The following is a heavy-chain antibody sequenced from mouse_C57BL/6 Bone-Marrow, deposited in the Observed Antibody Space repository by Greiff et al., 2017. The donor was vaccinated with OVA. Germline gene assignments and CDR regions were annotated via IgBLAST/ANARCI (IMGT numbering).Heavy chain of an antibody. CDR2: IDPENGDT. Sequence: VQLQQSGAELVRPGASVKLSCTASGFNIKDDYMHWVKQRPEQGLEWIGWIDPENGDTEYASKFQGKATITADTSSNTAYLQLSSLTSEDTAVYYCTTHWYGSRRDYIDYWGQGTTLTVSS. V-gene: IGHV14-4*01. CDR1: GFNIKDDY. CDR3: TTHWYGSRRDYIDY. D-gene: IGHD1-1*01. J-gene: IGHJ2*01.